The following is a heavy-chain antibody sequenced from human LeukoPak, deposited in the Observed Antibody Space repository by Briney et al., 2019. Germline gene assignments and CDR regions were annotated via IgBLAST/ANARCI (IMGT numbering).Heavy chain of an antibody. J-gene: IGHJ4*02. D-gene: IGHD2-8*01. V-gene: IGHV1-46*01. CDR2: INPSGGST. Sequence: SVKVSCKASGYTFTSYYMHWVRQAPGQGLEWMGIINPSGGSTSYAQKFQGRVTMTRDTSTSTVYMELSSLRSEDTAVYYCARDVRCTNGVCPYYFDYWGQGTLVTVSS. CDR1: GYTFTSYY. CDR3: ARDVRCTNGVCPYYFDY.